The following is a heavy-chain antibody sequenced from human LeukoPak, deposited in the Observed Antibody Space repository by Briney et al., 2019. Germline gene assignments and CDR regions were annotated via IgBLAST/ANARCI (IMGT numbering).Heavy chain of an antibody. CDR2: INHSGST. Sequence: PSETLSLTCAVYGGSFSGYYWSWIRQPPGKGLEWIGEINHSGSTNYNPSLKSRVTISVDTSKNQFSLKLRSVTAADTAVYYCTRAGYDTATGYPGTFDYWGPGTLVTVSS. J-gene: IGHJ4*02. CDR3: TRAGYDTATGYPGTFDY. D-gene: IGHD3-9*01. CDR1: GGSFSGYY. V-gene: IGHV4-34*01.